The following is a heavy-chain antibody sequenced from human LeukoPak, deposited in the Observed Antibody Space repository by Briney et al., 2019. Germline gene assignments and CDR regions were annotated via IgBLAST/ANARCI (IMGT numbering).Heavy chain of an antibody. Sequence: ASVKVSCKASGYTFTSYGISWVRQAPGQGLEWMGGIIPIFGTANYAQKFQGRVTITADESTSTAYMELSSLRSEDTAVYYCARGPPNYYYGMDVWGQGTTVTVSS. V-gene: IGHV1-69*13. J-gene: IGHJ6*02. CDR1: GYTFTSYG. CDR3: ARGPPNYYYGMDV. CDR2: IIPIFGTA.